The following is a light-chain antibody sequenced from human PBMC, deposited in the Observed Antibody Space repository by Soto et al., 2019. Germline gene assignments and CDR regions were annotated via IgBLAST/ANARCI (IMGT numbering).Light chain of an antibody. CDR1: SSNIGSNT. CDR3: AAWDDSLNGFYV. Sequence: QSVLTQPPSASGTPGQRVAISCSGSSSNIGSNTVNWYQQFPETAPKLLIYSNNQRPSGVPDRFSGSKSGTSASLAISGLQSEDEADYYCAAWDDSLNGFYVFGPGTKLTVL. V-gene: IGLV1-44*01. J-gene: IGLJ1*01. CDR2: SNN.